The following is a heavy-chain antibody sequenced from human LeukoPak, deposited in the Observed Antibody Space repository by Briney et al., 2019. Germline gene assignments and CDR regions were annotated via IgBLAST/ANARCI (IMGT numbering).Heavy chain of an antibody. Sequence: GESLKIPCKGSGYSFTSYWIGWVRQMPGKGLEWMGIIYPGDSDTRYSPSFQGQVTISADKSISTAYLQWSSLKASDTAVYYCAICSGGSCYSTPFDYWGQGTLVTVSS. J-gene: IGHJ4*02. D-gene: IGHD2-15*01. CDR1: GYSFTSYW. CDR3: AICSGGSCYSTPFDY. V-gene: IGHV5-51*01. CDR2: IYPGDSDT.